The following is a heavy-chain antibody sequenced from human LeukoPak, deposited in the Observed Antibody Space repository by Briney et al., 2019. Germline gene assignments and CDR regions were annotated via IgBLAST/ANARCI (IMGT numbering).Heavy chain of an antibody. CDR1: GESFSGYY. J-gene: IGHJ2*01. D-gene: IGHD3-3*01. V-gene: IGHV4-34*01. CDR3: ARGHPHYDFWSGYPPGWYFDL. Sequence: SETLSLTCAVYGESFSGYYWSWIRQPPGKGLEWIGEINHSGSTNYNPSLKSRVTISVDTSKNQFSLKLSSVTAADTAEYYCARGHPHYDFWSGYPPGWYFDLWGRGTLVTVSS. CDR2: INHSGST.